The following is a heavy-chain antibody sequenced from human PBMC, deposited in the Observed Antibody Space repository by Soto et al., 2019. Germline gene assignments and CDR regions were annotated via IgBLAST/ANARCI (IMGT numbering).Heavy chain of an antibody. CDR2: ISYDGSNK. D-gene: IGHD5-12*01. J-gene: IGHJ6*02. CDR3: AKDEDGYNSVGYGMDV. CDR1: GFTFSSYG. V-gene: IGHV3-30*18. Sequence: TGGSLRISCAASGFTFSSYGMHWVRQAPGKGLEWVAVISYDGSNKYYADSVKGRFTISRDNSKNTLYLQMNSLRAEDTAVYYCAKDEDGYNSVGYGMDVWGQGTTVTVSS.